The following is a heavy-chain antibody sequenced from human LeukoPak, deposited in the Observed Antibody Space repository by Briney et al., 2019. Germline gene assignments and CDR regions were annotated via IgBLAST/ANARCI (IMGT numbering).Heavy chain of an antibody. Sequence: GGSRRLSCAPPGFTLSSYSMNWVRQAPGKWLEWVSYSSSSSSTIYYADSVKGRFTISRDNAKNSLYLQMNSLRAEDTAVYYCARFGGNYYYYYYMDVWGKGTTVTVSS. V-gene: IGHV3-48*01. D-gene: IGHD3-10*01. CDR1: GFTLSSYS. CDR3: ARFGGNYYYYYYMDV. CDR2: SSSSSSTI. J-gene: IGHJ6*03.